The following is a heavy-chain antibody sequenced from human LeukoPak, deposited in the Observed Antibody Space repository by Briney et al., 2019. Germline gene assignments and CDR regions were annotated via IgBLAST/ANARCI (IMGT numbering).Heavy chain of an antibody. CDR2: IKSKTDGGTT. CDR1: RYTFSNAW. Sequence: GGSLRLYCAASRYTFSNAWMTWVRQAPGKGLEWVGHIKSKTDGGTTDYAAPVKGRFTISRDDSKNTLYLQMNSLKTEDTAVYYCTTDSRGATDDWGQGTLVSVSS. D-gene: IGHD1-26*01. J-gene: IGHJ4*02. CDR3: TTDSRGATDD. V-gene: IGHV3-15*01.